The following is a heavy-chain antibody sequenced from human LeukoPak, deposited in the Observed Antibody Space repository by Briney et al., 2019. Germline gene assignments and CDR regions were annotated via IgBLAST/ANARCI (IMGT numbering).Heavy chain of an antibody. V-gene: IGHV4-59*01. CDR2: IYYSGST. Sequence: SETLSPTCTASGGSISSYYWSWIRPPPGKGLEWIGYIYYSGSTNYNPSLKSRVTISVDTSKNQFSLKLSSVTAADTAVYYCARDQGDFWSGYTLGAFDIWGQGTMVTVSS. CDR1: GGSISSYY. D-gene: IGHD3-3*01. J-gene: IGHJ3*02. CDR3: ARDQGDFWSGYTLGAFDI.